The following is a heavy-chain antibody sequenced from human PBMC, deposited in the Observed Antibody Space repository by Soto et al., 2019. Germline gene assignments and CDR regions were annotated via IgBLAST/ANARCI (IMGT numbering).Heavy chain of an antibody. J-gene: IGHJ6*02. Sequence: WTWIRQSPGQGLEWIGYIYYSGSIFYNPSFKSRVTISVDTSKNQFSLQLSSVTAADTAVYFCAREDDGGDRDYYGLDVWGQGTTGTVSS. CDR2: IYYSGSI. CDR3: AREDDGGDRDYYGLDV. D-gene: IGHD2-21*02. V-gene: IGHV4-30-4*08.